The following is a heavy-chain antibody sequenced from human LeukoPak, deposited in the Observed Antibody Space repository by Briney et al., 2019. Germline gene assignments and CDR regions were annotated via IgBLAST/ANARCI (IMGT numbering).Heavy chain of an antibody. V-gene: IGHV4-59*01. CDR1: GGSFSSYY. J-gene: IGHJ4*02. D-gene: IGHD3-10*01. Sequence: SETLSLTCAVYGGSFSSYYWSWIRQPPXXXXEWIGYIYYSGSTNYNPSLKSRVTISVDTSKNQFSLKLSSVTAADTAVYYCARALVGFGELYIDYWGQGTLVTVSS. CDR2: IYYSGST. CDR3: ARALVGFGELYIDY.